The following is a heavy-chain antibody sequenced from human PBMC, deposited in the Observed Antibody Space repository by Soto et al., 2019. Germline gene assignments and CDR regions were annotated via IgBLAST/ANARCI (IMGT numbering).Heavy chain of an antibody. D-gene: IGHD5-18*01. CDR3: ARETREYSYDNGAFDI. CDR1: GFTFSSYG. V-gene: IGHV3-33*01. J-gene: IGHJ3*02. CDR2: ICYDGSDK. Sequence: QVQLVESGGGVVQPGMSLRLSCAASGFTFSSYGMHWVRQAPGKGLEWVALICYDGSDKYSAASVKGRFTISRDNSKTALYLHMNGLRDEDTAVYYCARETREYSYDNGAFDIWGQGTMVTVSS.